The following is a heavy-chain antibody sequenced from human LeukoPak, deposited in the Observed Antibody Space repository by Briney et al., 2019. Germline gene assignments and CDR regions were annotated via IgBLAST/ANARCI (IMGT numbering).Heavy chain of an antibody. CDR2: IYYSGST. CDR3: ARLGAY. J-gene: IGHJ4*02. V-gene: IGHV4-59*08. CDR1: GGSFSGYY. D-gene: IGHD4-17*01. Sequence: SETLSLTCAVYGGSFSGYYWSWIRQPPGKGLEWIGYIYYSGSTNYNPSLKSRVTISVDTSKNQFSLKLSSVTAADTAVYYCARLGAYWGQGTLVTVSS.